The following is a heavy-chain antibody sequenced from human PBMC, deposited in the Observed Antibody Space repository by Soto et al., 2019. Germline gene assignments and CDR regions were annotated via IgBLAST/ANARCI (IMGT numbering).Heavy chain of an antibody. J-gene: IGHJ4*02. CDR2: IYDSGSS. CDR1: GASISSGDYF. CDR3: AREQGYISDPKNFDY. V-gene: IGHV4-30-4*01. Sequence: NPSETLSLTCTVSGASISSGDYFWSWIRQSPGKGLEWIGYIYDSGSSYYNPSLQSRVTMSVDTSKNQFSLKLSYVTAADTAVYYCAREQGYISDPKNFDYWGPGTMVTVYS. D-gene: IGHD5-12*01.